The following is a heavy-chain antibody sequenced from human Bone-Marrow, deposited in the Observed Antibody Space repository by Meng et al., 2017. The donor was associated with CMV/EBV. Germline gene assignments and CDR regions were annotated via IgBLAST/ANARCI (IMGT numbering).Heavy chain of an antibody. J-gene: IGHJ5*02. CDR2: IYYSGST. CDR1: GGSISSSSYY. V-gene: IGHV4-39*07. D-gene: IGHD3-9*01. Sequence: SETLSLTCTVSGGSISSSSYYWGWIRQPPGKGLEWIGSIYYSGSTYYNPSLKSRVTISVDTSKNQFSLKLGSVTAAHTAVYYCARTGYYKESWFDPWGQGTLVTVSS. CDR3: ARTGYYKESWFDP.